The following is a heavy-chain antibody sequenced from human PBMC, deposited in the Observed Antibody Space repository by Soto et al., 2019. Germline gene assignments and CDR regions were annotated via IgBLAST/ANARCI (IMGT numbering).Heavy chain of an antibody. CDR1: GFTFSDYY. Sequence: GGSLRLSCAASGFTFSDYYMSWIRQAPGKGLEWVSYISSSSSYTNYADSVKGRFTISRDNAKNSLYLQMNSLRAEDTAVYYCARDQGYDILTGYYSPAFDIWGQGTMVTVSS. CDR3: ARDQGYDILTGYYSPAFDI. J-gene: IGHJ3*02. CDR2: ISSSSSYT. V-gene: IGHV3-11*06. D-gene: IGHD3-9*01.